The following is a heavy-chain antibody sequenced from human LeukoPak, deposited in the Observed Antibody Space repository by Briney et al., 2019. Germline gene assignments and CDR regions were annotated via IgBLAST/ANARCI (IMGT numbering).Heavy chain of an antibody. J-gene: IGHJ4*02. CDR3: AKRPSDYGDYVTYFDY. V-gene: IGHV3-30*18. CDR1: GFSFISYG. D-gene: IGHD4-17*01. Sequence: QSGGSLRLSCAASGFSFISYGMHWVRQAPDKGLEWVGVISDDGRNKNYADSVKGRFTISRDNSKDTLYLQMNSLRDEDTAVYYCAKRPSDYGDYVTYFDYWGQGTLVTVSS. CDR2: ISDDGRNK.